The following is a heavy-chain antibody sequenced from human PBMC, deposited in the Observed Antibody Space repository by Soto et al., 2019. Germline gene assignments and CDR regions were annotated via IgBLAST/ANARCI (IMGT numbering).Heavy chain of an antibody. CDR2: INHSGST. CDR1: GGSFSGYY. CDR3: ARGRGGAVDGTTGPCYFDY. Sequence: SETLSLTCAVYGGSFSGYYWSWIRQPPGKGLEWIGEINHSGSTNYNPSLKSRVTISVDTSKNQFSLKLSSVTAADTAVYYCARGRGGAVDGTTGPCYFDYWCQGNLVTVFS. J-gene: IGHJ4*02. D-gene: IGHD6-19*01. V-gene: IGHV4-34*01.